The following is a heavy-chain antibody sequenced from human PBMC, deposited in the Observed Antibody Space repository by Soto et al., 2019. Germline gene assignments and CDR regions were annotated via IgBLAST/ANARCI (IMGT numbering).Heavy chain of an antibody. J-gene: IGHJ6*02. V-gene: IGHV1-69*01. CDR1: GDTFKNCV. CDR2: IIPLFGTT. Sequence: QVQLVQSGVEVRRPGPSVKVSCKASGDTFKNCVISWVRQAPGQGLEWMGGIIPLFGTTDFAQRFQGRPTTTTGESTTTAYMELSRLRSEDTATYYCAAELAFGEGSVVWGQGTTVIVSS. D-gene: IGHD3-10*01. CDR3: AAELAFGEGSVV.